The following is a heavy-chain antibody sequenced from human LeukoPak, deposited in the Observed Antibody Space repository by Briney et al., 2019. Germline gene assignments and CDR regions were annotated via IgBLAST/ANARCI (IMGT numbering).Heavy chain of an antibody. V-gene: IGHV1-18*01. CDR2: SGPYNGNT. Sequence: ASVKVSCKASGYTFTNYGISWVRQAPGRGLEWMGWSGPYNGNTNYAQKLQDRITMTIDTSTSTAYMELRSLRSDDTAMYYCARRAPGKLAADYWGQGTLVTVSS. J-gene: IGHJ4*02. CDR3: ARRAPGKLAADY. CDR1: GYTFTNYG. D-gene: IGHD1-1*01.